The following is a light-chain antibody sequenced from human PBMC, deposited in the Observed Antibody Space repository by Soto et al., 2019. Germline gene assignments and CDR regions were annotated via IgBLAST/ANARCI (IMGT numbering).Light chain of an antibody. Sequence: DIQMTQSPSTLSASVGDRVTITCRASQSISRWLAWYQQKPGKAPKLLIYDTSRLESGVPSWFSGSGSGTEFTLTISRLPPDDLANYYRQHYYLSYTFGQGTNLEIK. CDR2: DTS. CDR3: QHYYLSYT. J-gene: IGKJ2*01. CDR1: QSISRW. V-gene: IGKV1-5*01.